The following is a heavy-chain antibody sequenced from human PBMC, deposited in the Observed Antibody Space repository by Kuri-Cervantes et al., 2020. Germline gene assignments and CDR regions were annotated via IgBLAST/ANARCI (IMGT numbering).Heavy chain of an antibody. D-gene: IGHD6-13*01. J-gene: IGHJ5*02. Sequence: GSLRLSCTVSGGSISSYYWSWIRQPPGEGLEWIGYIYYSGSTNYNPSLKSRVTISVDTSKNQFSLKLSSVTAADTAVYYCARVFDSSSWVGPHNWFDPWGQGTLVTVSS. CDR2: IYYSGST. CDR1: GGSISSYY. V-gene: IGHV4-59*13. CDR3: ARVFDSSSWVGPHNWFDP.